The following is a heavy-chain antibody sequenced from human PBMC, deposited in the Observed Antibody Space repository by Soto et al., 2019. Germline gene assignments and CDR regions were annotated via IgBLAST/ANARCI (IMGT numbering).Heavy chain of an antibody. Sequence: ASVKVSCKASGYTFINHYIHWVRRAPGQGLEWMGTINPSAGNTVYAQKFQGRVTMTRDTSTSTVYMDLSSLTSEDTAVYYCARDHSIASSGAWWLDPWGQGTLVTVSS. CDR3: ARDHSIASSGAWWLDP. CDR2: INPSAGNT. D-gene: IGHD6-13*01. CDR1: GYTFINHY. V-gene: IGHV1-46*01. J-gene: IGHJ5*02.